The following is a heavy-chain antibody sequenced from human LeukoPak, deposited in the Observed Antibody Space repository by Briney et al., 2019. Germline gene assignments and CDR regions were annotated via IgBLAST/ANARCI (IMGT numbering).Heavy chain of an antibody. V-gene: IGHV4-59*01. CDR2: IYYSGST. J-gene: IGHJ4*02. CDR1: GASISSYY. CDR3: ARRSEGSSGWSYFDY. D-gene: IGHD6-19*01. Sequence: PSETLSLTCSVSGASISSYYWSWIRQPPGKGLEWIGYIYYSGSTNYNPSLKSRVTMSVDTSKNQFSLKLSSVTAADTAVYYCARRSEGSSGWSYFDYWGQGTLVTVSS.